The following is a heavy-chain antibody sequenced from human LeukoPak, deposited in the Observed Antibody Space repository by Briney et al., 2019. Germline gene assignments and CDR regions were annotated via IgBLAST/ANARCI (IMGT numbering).Heavy chain of an antibody. Sequence: PSETLSLTCAVSGGSISSSNWWSWVRQPPGKGLEWIGEIYYSGSTNYNPSLKSRVTISVDKSKNQFSLKLSSVTAADTAVYYCARDLEYQLLYSSGLYYYGMDVWGQGTTVTVSS. CDR2: IYYSGST. D-gene: IGHD2-2*02. V-gene: IGHV4-4*02. CDR3: ARDLEYQLLYSSGLYYYGMDV. J-gene: IGHJ6*02. CDR1: GGSISSSNW.